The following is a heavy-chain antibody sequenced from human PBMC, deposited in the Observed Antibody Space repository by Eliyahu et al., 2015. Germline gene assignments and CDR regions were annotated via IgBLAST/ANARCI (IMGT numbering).Heavy chain of an antibody. D-gene: IGHD1-26*01. CDR3: AKDWWDV. CDR2: SGGRGGWT. V-gene: IGHV3-23*01. Sequence: EAQLLESGGGLVQPGGSLRLSCTASGFILNDNHTSWIRQAPGMGLEWVATSGGRGGWTPYAESVKGRFTVSSDNSKNTLYLQMNSLRIEDTALYFCAKDWWDVWGQGTLVTVSS. J-gene: IGHJ4*02. CDR1: GFILNDNH.